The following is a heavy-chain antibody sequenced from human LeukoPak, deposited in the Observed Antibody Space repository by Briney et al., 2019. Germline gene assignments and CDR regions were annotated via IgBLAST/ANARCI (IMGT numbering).Heavy chain of an antibody. CDR3: ARRLLGYCSGGSCYYWFDP. V-gene: IGHV5-51*01. D-gene: IGHD2-15*01. J-gene: IGHJ5*02. Sequence: GESLKISCKGSGYSFTGYWIGWVRQMPGEGLEWMGIIYPGDSDTRYSPSFQGQVTISADKSISTAYLQRSSLKASDTAMYYCARRLLGYCSGGSCYYWFDPWGQGTLVTVSS. CDR2: IYPGDSDT. CDR1: GYSFTGYW.